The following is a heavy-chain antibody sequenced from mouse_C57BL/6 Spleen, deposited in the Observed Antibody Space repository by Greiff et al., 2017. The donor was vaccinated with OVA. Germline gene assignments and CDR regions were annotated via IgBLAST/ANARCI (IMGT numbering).Heavy chain of an antibody. CDR1: GFSLTSYG. CDR3: ARDYYGSSYTPDAMDY. V-gene: IGHV2-2*01. Sequence: VQLKESGPGLVQPSQSLSITCTVSGFSLTSYGVHWVRQSPGKGLEWLGVIWSGGSTDYNAAFISRLSISKDNSKSQVFFKMNSLQADDTAIYYCARDYYGSSYTPDAMDYWGQGTSVTVSS. CDR2: IWSGGST. J-gene: IGHJ4*01. D-gene: IGHD1-1*01.